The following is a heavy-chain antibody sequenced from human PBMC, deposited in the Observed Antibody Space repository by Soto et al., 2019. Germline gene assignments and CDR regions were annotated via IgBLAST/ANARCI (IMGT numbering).Heavy chain of an antibody. D-gene: IGHD3-16*02. J-gene: IGHJ4*02. CDR1: GFTFSSYA. Sequence: GGSPRLSCAASGFTFSSYAMIWVRQAPGKGLEWVSAISGSGGSTYYADSVKGRFTISRDNSKNTLYLQMNSLRAEDTAVYYCAKDKSIWGSYRSGGPQFDYWGQGTRVTVSS. CDR3: AKDKSIWGSYRSGGPQFDY. V-gene: IGHV3-23*01. CDR2: ISGSGGST.